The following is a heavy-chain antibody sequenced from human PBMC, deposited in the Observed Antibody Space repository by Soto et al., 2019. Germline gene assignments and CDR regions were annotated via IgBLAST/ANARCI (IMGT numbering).Heavy chain of an antibody. J-gene: IGHJ5*02. CDR3: TRRGRESANWFDP. Sequence: GSCKASGGSFNSYAMSWVRQAPGQGLEWMGGIIPMSGIPNYAQKFKGRVTITADKSTNTVYLEVNNLTYDDTAVYYCTRRGRESANWFDPWGQGTQVTVSS. CDR2: IIPMSGIP. D-gene: IGHD3-10*01. V-gene: IGHV1-69*17. CDR1: GGSFNSYA.